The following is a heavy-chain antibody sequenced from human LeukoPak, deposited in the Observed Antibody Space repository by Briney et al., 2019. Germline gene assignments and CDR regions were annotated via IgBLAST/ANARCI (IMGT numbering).Heavy chain of an antibody. CDR3: ANYRSGGGGYYSGLEH. CDR2: IYSGGST. CDR1: GFTVSSNY. J-gene: IGHJ1*01. D-gene: IGHD2-15*01. V-gene: IGHV3-53*01. Sequence: GGSLRLSCAASGFTVSSNYMSWVRQAPGKGLEWVSVIYSGGSTYYADSVKGRFTISRTNSENRLYLQMNSLRADDTGVYYCANYRSGGGGYYSGLEHWGQGTQVTVSS.